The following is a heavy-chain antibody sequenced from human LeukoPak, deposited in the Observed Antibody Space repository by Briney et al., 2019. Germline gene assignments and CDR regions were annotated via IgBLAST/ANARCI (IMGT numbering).Heavy chain of an antibody. CDR2: INPSGGST. V-gene: IGHV1-46*01. CDR1: GHTFTSYY. J-gene: IGHJ4*02. CDR3: ARDSSSFLDY. D-gene: IGHD6-6*01. Sequence: GASVKVSCKASGHTFTSYYMHWVRQAPGQGLEWMGIINPSGGSTSYAQKFQGRVTMTRDTSTSTVYMELSSLRSENTAVYYCARDSSSFLDYWGQGTLVTVSS.